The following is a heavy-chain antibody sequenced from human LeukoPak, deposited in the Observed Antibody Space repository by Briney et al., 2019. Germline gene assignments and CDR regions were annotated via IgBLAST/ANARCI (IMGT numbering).Heavy chain of an antibody. J-gene: IGHJ4*02. D-gene: IGHD2-2*01. CDR1: GFTFNSYS. V-gene: IGHV3-48*02. CDR2: ISSSSYTI. Sequence: GGSLRLSCAASGFTFNSYSMNWVRQAPGKGLEWVSFISSSSYTIHYADSMKGRFTISRDNGKNSLYLQMNSLRDEDTAIYYCARGPAAAIDYRGQGDPCSVSS. CDR3: ARGPAAAIDY.